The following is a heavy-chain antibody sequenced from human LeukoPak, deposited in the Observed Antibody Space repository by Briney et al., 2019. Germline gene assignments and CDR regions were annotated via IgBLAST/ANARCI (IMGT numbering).Heavy chain of an antibody. CDR2: INQDGGGK. Sequence: PGGSLRLSCAASGFTFSTYWMTWVRQAPGKGLEWVANINQDGGGKYYVDSLKGRFTISRDNAKNSLYLQMNSLRAEDTAVYYCARRAPGLTVPAIKTCDYWGQGTLVTVSS. D-gene: IGHD2-21*02. CDR3: ARRAPGLTVPAIKTCDY. CDR1: GFTFSTYW. J-gene: IGHJ4*02. V-gene: IGHV3-7*01.